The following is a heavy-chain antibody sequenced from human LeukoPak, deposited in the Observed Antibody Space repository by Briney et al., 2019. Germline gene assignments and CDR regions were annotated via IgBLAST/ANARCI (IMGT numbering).Heavy chain of an antibody. Sequence: PSETLSLTCTVSGGSISSYYWSWIRQPPGKGLEWIGYIYYSGSTNYNPSLKSRVTISVDTSKNQFSLKLSSVTAADTAMYYCARSDSSGRLYFDYWGQGTLVTVSS. CDR1: GGSISSYY. D-gene: IGHD6-19*01. CDR2: IYYSGST. J-gene: IGHJ4*02. CDR3: ARSDSSGRLYFDY. V-gene: IGHV4-59*01.